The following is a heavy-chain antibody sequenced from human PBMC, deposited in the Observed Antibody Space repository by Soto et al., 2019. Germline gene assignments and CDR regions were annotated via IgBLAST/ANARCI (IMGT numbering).Heavy chain of an antibody. CDR1: GYKFTTYW. D-gene: IGHD1-26*01. CDR2: LPEIGTNT. J-gene: IGHJ4*02. Sequence: PGESLKISCKGSGYKFTTYWIGWVRQAPGKGLEWVSALPEIGTNTYYADSVKGRFTISRDNSKNTLFLQINNLRAGDTAVYYCAKKSGVGATWYFDYWGQGTLVTVSS. V-gene: IGHV3-23*01. CDR3: AKKSGVGATWYFDY.